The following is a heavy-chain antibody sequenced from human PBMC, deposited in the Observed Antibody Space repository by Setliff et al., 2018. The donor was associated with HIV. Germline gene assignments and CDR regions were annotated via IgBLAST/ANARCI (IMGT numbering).Heavy chain of an antibody. D-gene: IGHD6-13*01. CDR3: ARRRDGSSWYRGDFDY. J-gene: IGHJ4*02. V-gene: IGHV4-34*01. CDR2: IQHSGRI. CDR1: GGSLSGYY. Sequence: SETLSLTCAVYGGSLSGYYWSWIRQAPGKGLEWIGEIQHSGRINYNPSLKSRVTISVDTSKNQFSLKLSSVTAADTAVYYCARRRDGSSWYRGDFDYWGQGTLVTVSS.